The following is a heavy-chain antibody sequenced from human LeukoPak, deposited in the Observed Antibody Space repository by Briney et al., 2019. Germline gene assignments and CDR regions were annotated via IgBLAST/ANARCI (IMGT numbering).Heavy chain of an antibody. CDR1: GRTVTNYY. CDR2: INPSGDRS. J-gene: IGHJ5*02. Sequence: ASVKVSCKTSGRTVTNYYLHWVRQAPGQGLEWMGIINPSGDRSRSAQKFQGRVTMTRDASTSTVYMELSSLRSEDTAMYYCAGDPDSGGDNNWIDPWGQGTQVIVSS. CDR3: AGDPDSGGDNNWIDP. D-gene: IGHD2-21*02. V-gene: IGHV1-46*01.